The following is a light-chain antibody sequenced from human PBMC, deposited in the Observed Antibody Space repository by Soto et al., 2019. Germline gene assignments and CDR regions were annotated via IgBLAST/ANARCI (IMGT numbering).Light chain of an antibody. CDR2: DAS. J-gene: IGKJ2*01. CDR3: QQDNSCSVYN. Sequence: DIQMPQSPSTLSASVGDRVTITCRASQSISSWLAWYQQKPGKAPKLLIYDASSLESGVPSSFSGSGSGTEFTFSISSLQPDAVDNSYCQQDNSCSVYNFGQGTKLEIK. CDR1: QSISSW. V-gene: IGKV1-5*01.